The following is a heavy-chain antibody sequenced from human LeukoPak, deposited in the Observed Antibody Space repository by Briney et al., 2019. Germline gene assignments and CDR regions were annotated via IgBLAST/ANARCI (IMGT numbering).Heavy chain of an antibody. CDR2: IRYDGSNK. D-gene: IGHD3-3*01. CDR1: GFTFSSYG. Sequence: PGGSLRLSCAASGFTFSSYGMHWVRQAPGKGLEWVAFIRYDGSNKYYADSVKGRFIISRDNSKNTLYLQMNSLRAEDTAVYYCAKDRRITIFGVVISDFDYWGQGTLVTVSS. J-gene: IGHJ4*02. CDR3: AKDRRITIFGVVISDFDY. V-gene: IGHV3-30*02.